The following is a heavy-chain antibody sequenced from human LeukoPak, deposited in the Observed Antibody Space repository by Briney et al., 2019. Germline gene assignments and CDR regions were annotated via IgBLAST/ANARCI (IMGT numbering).Heavy chain of an antibody. CDR1: GGTFSSYA. D-gene: IGHD3-10*01. V-gene: IGHV1-69*05. CDR3: ARAVPDPLDEYGSGTNWFDP. Sequence: GSSVKVSCKASGGTFSSYAISWVRQAPGQGLEWMRGIIPIFGTANYAQKFQGRVTITTDESTSTAYMELSSLRSEDTAVYYCARAVPDPLDEYGSGTNWFDPWGQGTLVTVSS. CDR2: IIPIFGTA. J-gene: IGHJ5*02.